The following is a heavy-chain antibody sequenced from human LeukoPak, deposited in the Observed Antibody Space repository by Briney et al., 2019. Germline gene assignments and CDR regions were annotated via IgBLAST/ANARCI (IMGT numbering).Heavy chain of an antibody. CDR2: ISGSGGST. CDR3: AKITYYDFWSGYPVYFDY. V-gene: IGHV3-23*01. J-gene: IGHJ4*02. D-gene: IGHD3-3*01. CDR1: GFTFSSYA. Sequence: PGGSLRLSRAASGFTFSSYAMSWVRQAPGKGLEWVSAISGSGGSTYYADSVKGRFTISRDNSKNTLYLQMNSLRAEDTAVYYCAKITYYDFWSGYPVYFDYWGQGTLVTVSS.